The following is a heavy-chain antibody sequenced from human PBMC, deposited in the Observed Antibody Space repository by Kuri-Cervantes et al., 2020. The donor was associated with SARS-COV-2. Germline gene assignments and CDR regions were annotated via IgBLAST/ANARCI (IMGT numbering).Heavy chain of an antibody. CDR2: INHSGST. V-gene: IGHV4-34*01. CDR1: GGSFSGYN. Sequence: SQTLSLTCAVYGGSFSGYNWNWIRQPPGKGLEWIGEINHSGSTNYNPSVQSRAAISADTAKNQFSLKLSSVTAAETAVYYCARGTLSAVPATFLGLGFYRYYFMDVWGKGTTVTVSS. CDR3: ARGTLSAVPATFLGLGFYRYYFMDV. D-gene: IGHD2/OR15-2a*01. J-gene: IGHJ6*03.